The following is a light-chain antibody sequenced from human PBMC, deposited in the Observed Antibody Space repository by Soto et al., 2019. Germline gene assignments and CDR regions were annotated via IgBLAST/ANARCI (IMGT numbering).Light chain of an antibody. V-gene: IGLV1-47*01. Sequence: QSVLTQPPSASGTPGQRVTISCSGSSSNIGSNYVYWYQQLPGTAPKLLIYGNNQRPSGVPDRFSGSKSGTSASLAISGLRSEDEADSYCAAWDDSLSNWVFGGGTKVTVL. J-gene: IGLJ3*02. CDR2: GNN. CDR3: AAWDDSLSNWV. CDR1: SSNIGSNY.